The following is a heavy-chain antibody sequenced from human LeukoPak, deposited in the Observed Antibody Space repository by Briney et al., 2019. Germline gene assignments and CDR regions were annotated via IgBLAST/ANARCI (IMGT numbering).Heavy chain of an antibody. CDR3: AREAEILTGYRPTYYCYYMDV. V-gene: IGHV3-53*01. J-gene: IGHJ6*03. CDR1: GFIVSSDH. D-gene: IGHD3-9*01. Sequence: PGGSLRLSCAASGFIVSSDHMSWVRQAPGKGLEWVSAIHSGGTTYYADSVRGRFTISRDNRKNTLYLQMNSLRGEDTAIYYCAREAEILTGYRPTYYCYYMDVWGKGTTVTVSS. CDR2: IHSGGTT.